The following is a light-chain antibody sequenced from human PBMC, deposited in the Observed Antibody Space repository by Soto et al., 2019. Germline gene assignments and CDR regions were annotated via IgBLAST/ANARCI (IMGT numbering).Light chain of an antibody. Sequence: DIQMTQSPSTLSASVGDRVTITCRASQSIRSWLAWYQQKPGKAPKLLIHKASSLESGVPSRFSGSGSETEFTLTISSLQPDDSATYYCQQYNSYSSTTFGQGTKLEIK. CDR1: QSIRSW. J-gene: IGKJ2*01. CDR3: QQYNSYSSTT. CDR2: KAS. V-gene: IGKV1-5*03.